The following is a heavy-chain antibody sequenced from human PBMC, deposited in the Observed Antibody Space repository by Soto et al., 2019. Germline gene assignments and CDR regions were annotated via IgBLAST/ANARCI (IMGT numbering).Heavy chain of an antibody. D-gene: IGHD3-10*01. CDR3: AGSYYYGSGSYWPLNWFDP. CDR1: GFTFSSYA. V-gene: IGHV3-23*01. CDR2: ISGSGGST. J-gene: IGHJ5*02. Sequence: GGSLRLSCAASGFTFSSYAMSWVRQAPGKGLEWVSAISGSGGSTYYADSVKGRFTISRDNSKNTLYLQMNSLRAEDTAVYYCAGSYYYGSGSYWPLNWFDPWGQGTLVTVSS.